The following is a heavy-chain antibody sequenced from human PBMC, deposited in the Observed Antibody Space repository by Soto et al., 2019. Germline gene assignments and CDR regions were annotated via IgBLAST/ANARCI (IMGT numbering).Heavy chain of an antibody. V-gene: IGHV1-69*12. CDR2: IIPIFGTA. D-gene: IGHD1-26*01. CDR1: GGTFSSYG. CDR3: ARDEGGGWFDP. Sequence: QVQLVQSGAEVKKPGSSVKVSCKASGGTFSSYGISWVRQAPGQGLEWMGGIIPIFGTANYAQKFQGRVMITADESTSTAYMELSSLRSEDTAVYHCARDEGGGWFDPWGQGTLVTVSS. J-gene: IGHJ5*02.